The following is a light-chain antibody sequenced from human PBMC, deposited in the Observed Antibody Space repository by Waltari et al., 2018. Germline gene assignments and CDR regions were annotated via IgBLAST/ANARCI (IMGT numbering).Light chain of an antibody. CDR2: DAS. CDR3: QQRSNWPPIFT. J-gene: IGKJ3*01. V-gene: IGKV3-11*01. Sequence: EIVLTQSPATLSLSPGERATLSCRASQSVSSYLVWYQQKPGQAPRLLIFDASKRATGIPARFSGSGSGTDFTLTISSLEPEDFAVYYCQQRSNWPPIFTFGPGTKVDIK. CDR1: QSVSSY.